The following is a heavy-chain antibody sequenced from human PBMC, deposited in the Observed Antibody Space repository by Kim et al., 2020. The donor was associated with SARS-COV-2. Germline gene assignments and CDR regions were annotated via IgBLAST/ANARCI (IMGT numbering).Heavy chain of an antibody. D-gene: IGHD3-10*01. Sequence: APVKVSCKASGYTFSGYYMHWVRQAPGQGLEWMGWINPNSGGTNYAQKFQGRVTMTRDTSISTAYMELSRLRSDDTAVYYCARAVWFGADFDYWGQGTLVTVSS. CDR2: INPNSGGT. V-gene: IGHV1-2*02. CDR1: GYTFSGYY. J-gene: IGHJ4*02. CDR3: ARAVWFGADFDY.